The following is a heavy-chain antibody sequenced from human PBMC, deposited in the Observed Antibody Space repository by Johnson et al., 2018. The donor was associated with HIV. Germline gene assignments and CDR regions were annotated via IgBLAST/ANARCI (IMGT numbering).Heavy chain of an antibody. CDR2: IRYDGSNK. J-gene: IGHJ3*02. V-gene: IGHV3-30*02. Sequence: VQLVESGGGVVQPGGSLRLSCAASGFTFSSYGMHWVRQAPGKGLEWVAFIRYDGSNKYYADSVKGRFTISRDNSKNTLYLQMNSLRAEETAVYYCAKGLKLGSGDDAFDIWGQGTMVTVSS. D-gene: IGHD7-27*01. CDR1: GFTFSSYG. CDR3: AKGLKLGSGDDAFDI.